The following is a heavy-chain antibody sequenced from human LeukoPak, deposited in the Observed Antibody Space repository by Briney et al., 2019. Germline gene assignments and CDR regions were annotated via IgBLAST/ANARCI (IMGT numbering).Heavy chain of an antibody. CDR1: GFTFNSYD. J-gene: IGHJ4*02. Sequence: PGGSLRLSCAASGFTFNSYDMHWVRQAPGKGLEWVSYIRYDGTIKYYADSVKGRFTMSRDKSKNTVSLQMNSLRAEDTAIYYCAKWGRKGPHYDRTGYTFDNWGQGTLVTVSS. CDR3: AKWGRKGPHYDRTGYTFDN. V-gene: IGHV3-30*02. CDR2: IRYDGTIK. D-gene: IGHD3-22*01.